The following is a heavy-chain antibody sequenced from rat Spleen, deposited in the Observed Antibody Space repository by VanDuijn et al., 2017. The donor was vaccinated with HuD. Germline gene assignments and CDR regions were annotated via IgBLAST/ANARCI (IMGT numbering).Heavy chain of an antibody. V-gene: IGHV5-29*01. J-gene: IGHJ1*01. CDR3: ARGNYGYNSYWYLDF. CDR1: GFTFSDYY. Sequence: EVQLVESDGGLVQPGKSLKLSCTASGFTFSDYYMAWVRQAPTKGLEWVTTISYVGTVTYYRDSVKGRFTISRDNAKNTLYLQMDSLRSEDTATYYCARGNYGYNSYWYLDFWGPGTLVTVSS. D-gene: IGHD1-9*01. CDR2: ISYVGTVT.